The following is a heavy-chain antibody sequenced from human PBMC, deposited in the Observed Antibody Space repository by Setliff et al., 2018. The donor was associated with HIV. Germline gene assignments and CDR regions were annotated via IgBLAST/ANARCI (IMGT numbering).Heavy chain of an antibody. CDR3: ARLRVISSSQTFDH. Sequence: LSLTCTVSGGSISSQYWSWIRQPQGKGLEWIGYIYYTGTTHYNPSLKSRVAMSVDTSKNQFSLDLTSVTPSDTAVYYCARLRVISSSQTFDHWGQGMLVTV. D-gene: IGHD3-3*02. J-gene: IGHJ4*02. V-gene: IGHV4-59*11. CDR2: IYYTGTT. CDR1: GGSISSQY.